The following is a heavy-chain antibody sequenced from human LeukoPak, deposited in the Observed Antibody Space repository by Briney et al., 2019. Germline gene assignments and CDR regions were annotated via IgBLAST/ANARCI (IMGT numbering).Heavy chain of an antibody. V-gene: IGHV3-21*01. D-gene: IGHD1-26*01. J-gene: IGHJ4*02. CDR1: GFIFSSYS. Sequence: GGSLRLSCAASGFIFSSYSMNWVRQAPGKGLEWVSSISSSSSYIYFADSVKGRFTISRDNAKNSLYLQMNSLRADDTAVYYCARWRGLVGATGYFDYWGQGTLVTVSS. CDR3: ARWRGLVGATGYFDY. CDR2: ISSSSSYI.